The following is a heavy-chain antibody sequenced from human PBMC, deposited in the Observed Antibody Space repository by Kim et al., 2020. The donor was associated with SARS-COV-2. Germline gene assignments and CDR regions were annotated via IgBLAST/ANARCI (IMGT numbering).Heavy chain of an antibody. D-gene: IGHD3-3*01. J-gene: IGHJ4*02. CDR1: GYTFTSYD. CDR2: MNPNSGNT. CDR3: ARGGGILEWLLWGLFDY. Sequence: ASVKVSCKASGYTFTSYDINWVRQATGQGLEWMGWMNPNSGNTGYAQKFQGRVTMTRNTSISTAYMELSSLRSEDTAVYYCARGGGILEWLLWGLFDYWGQGTLVTVSS. V-gene: IGHV1-8*01.